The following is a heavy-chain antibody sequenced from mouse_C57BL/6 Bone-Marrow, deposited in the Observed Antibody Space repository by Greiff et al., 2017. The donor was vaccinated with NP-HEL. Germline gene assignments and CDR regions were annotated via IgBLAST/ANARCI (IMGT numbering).Heavy chain of an antibody. Sequence: EVKLMESGGGLVQPGGSLSLSCAASGFTFTDYYMSWVRQPPGKALEWLGFIRHKANGYTTEYSASVKGRFTISRANSQSILYLQMNALRAEDSATYYCASQGGYYAMDYWGQGTSVTVSS. V-gene: IGHV7-3*01. J-gene: IGHJ4*01. CDR3: ASQGGYYAMDY. CDR1: GFTFTDYY. CDR2: IRHKANGYTT.